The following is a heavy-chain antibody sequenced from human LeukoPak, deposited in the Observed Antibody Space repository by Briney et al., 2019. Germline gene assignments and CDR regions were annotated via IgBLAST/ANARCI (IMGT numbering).Heavy chain of an antibody. V-gene: IGHV3-21*01. CDR3: ARAHVDTAMSGYWYFDL. CDR2: ISSGSTYI. D-gene: IGHD5-18*01. Sequence: PGGSLRLSCAASGFTFSSYSMNWVRQAPGKGLEWVSSISSGSTYIYYADSVKGRFTISRDNAKNTLYLQMNSLRAEDTAVYYCARAHVDTAMSGYWYFDLWGRGTLVTVSS. J-gene: IGHJ2*01. CDR1: GFTFSSYS.